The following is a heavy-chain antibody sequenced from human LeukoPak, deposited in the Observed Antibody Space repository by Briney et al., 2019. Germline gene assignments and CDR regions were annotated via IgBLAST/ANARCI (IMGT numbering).Heavy chain of an antibody. CDR2: INAGNGNT. J-gene: IGHJ4*02. CDR1: GYTFTSYA. CDR3: AREVREHYDSSGHFDY. D-gene: IGHD3-22*01. Sequence: EASVMVSCKASGYTFTSYAMHWVRQAPGQRLEWMGWINAGNGNTKYSQKFQGRVTITRDTSASTAYMELSSLRSEDTAVYYCAREVREHYDSSGHFDYWGQGTLVTVSS. V-gene: IGHV1-3*01.